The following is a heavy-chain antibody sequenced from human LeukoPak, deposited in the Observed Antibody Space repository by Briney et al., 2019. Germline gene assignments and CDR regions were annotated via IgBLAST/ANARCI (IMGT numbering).Heavy chain of an antibody. V-gene: IGHV4-59*12. J-gene: IGHJ4*02. CDR1: GGSISSYY. D-gene: IGHD2-2*01. CDR3: ARDEGYQLLR. CDR2: IYYSGST. Sequence: SETLSLTCTVSGGSISSYYWSWIRQPPGKGLEWIGYIYYSGSTNYNPSLKSRVTISIDKSKNQFSLKLSSVTAADTAVYYCARDEGYQLLRWGQGTLVTVFS.